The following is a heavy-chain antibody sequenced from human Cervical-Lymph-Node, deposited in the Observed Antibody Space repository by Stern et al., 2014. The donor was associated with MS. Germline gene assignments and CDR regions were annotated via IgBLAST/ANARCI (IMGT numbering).Heavy chain of an antibody. CDR1: GFTLSHYG. CDR2: ISYDGRNG. J-gene: IGHJ6*02. V-gene: IGHV3-30*18. CDR3: AKDLEYPPSPYLYDGMDV. Sequence: VQLEESGGGVVQPGRSLRLSCAASGFTLSHYGMHWVRQAPGKGLEWVAVISYDGRNGYYVDSVKGRFSISRENSHNRPSLRMNSLTAEDPAVYYCAKDLEYPPSPYLYDGMDVWGQGTQVTVSS. D-gene: IGHD2-2*01.